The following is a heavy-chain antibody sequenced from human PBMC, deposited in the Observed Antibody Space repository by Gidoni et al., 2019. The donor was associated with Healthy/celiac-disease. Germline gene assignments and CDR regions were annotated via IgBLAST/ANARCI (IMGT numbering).Heavy chain of an antibody. CDR3: ARVYGWYNAFDI. J-gene: IGHJ3*02. D-gene: IGHD6-19*01. V-gene: IGHV3-7*01. CDR1: GFTFSSYG. Sequence: EVPLVESGGGLVQPGGSLRLSCAASGFTFSSYGLSWVRQAPGKGLEWVANIKQEGSEKYYVDSVKGRFTISRDNAKNSLYLQMNSLRAEDTAVYYCARVYGWYNAFDIWGQGTMVTVSS. CDR2: IKQEGSEK.